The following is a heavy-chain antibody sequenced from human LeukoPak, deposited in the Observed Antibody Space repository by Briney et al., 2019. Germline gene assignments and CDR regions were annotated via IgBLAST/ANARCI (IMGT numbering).Heavy chain of an antibody. D-gene: IGHD6-25*01. CDR1: GFTFSKFW. V-gene: IGHV3-7*01. J-gene: IGHJ4*02. Sequence: PGGSLRLSCAASGFTFSKFWMSWVRQAPGKGLEWVANIKEDGSTKHYVDSVKGRFTISRDNAKNSLSLQMNYLRVEDTAVYYCATSDDSAATYWGLGTLVTVSS. CDR2: IKEDGSTK. CDR3: ATSDDSAATY.